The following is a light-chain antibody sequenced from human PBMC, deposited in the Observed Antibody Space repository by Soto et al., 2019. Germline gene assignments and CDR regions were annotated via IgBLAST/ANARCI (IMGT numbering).Light chain of an antibody. Sequence: QSALTEPASVSGSPGQSITISCTGTSSDVGGYNNVSWYQQQPGKAPKLMIYDVSNRPSGVSNRFSGTKSGNTASLTISGLQAEDDADYYCSSYTSSSTYVVFGGGTKLTVL. CDR2: DVS. V-gene: IGLV2-14*01. J-gene: IGLJ2*01. CDR3: SSYTSSSTYVV. CDR1: SSDVGGYNN.